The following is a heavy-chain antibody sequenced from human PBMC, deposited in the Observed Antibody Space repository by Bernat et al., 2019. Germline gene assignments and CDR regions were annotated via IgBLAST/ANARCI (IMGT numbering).Heavy chain of an antibody. D-gene: IGHD6-13*01. CDR3: ARGRLGSSSWRSYYYGMDV. CDR1: GYTFTSYG. Sequence: QVQLVQSGAEVKKPGASVKVSCKASGYTFTSYGISWVRQAPAQGLEWMGWISAYNGNTNYAQKLQGRVTVTTDTSTSTAYMELRSLSSDDSAVYYCARGRLGSSSWRSYYYGMDVWGQGTTVTVSS. CDR2: ISAYNGNT. V-gene: IGHV1-18*01. J-gene: IGHJ6*02.